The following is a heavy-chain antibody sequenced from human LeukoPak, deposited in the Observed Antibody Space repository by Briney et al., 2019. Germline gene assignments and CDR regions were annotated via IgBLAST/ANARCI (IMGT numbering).Heavy chain of an antibody. D-gene: IGHD6-13*01. J-gene: IGHJ5*02. CDR1: GGSFSGYY. CDR2: IYTSGST. CDR3: ARGSSWYPSAGFDP. Sequence: KPSETLSLTCAVYGGSFSGYYWSWIRQPAGKGLEWIGRIYTSGSTNYNPSLKSRVTMSVDTSKNQFSLKLSSVTAADTAVYYCARGSSWYPSAGFDPWGQGTLVTVSS. V-gene: IGHV4-59*10.